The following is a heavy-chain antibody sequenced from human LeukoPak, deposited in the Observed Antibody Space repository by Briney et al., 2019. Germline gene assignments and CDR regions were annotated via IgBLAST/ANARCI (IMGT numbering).Heavy chain of an antibody. D-gene: IGHD2-21*01. Sequence: PGGSLRLSCAVSGITLSNYGMSWVRQAPGKGLEWVAGISGRGGGAQYADSVKGRFTISRDNGKNRLYLHMNSLRAEDTAMYFCAKLGVVIRVFLVGFHKEAYYFDSWGQGVLVTVSS. CDR1: GITLSNYG. J-gene: IGHJ4*02. CDR3: AKLGVVIRVFLVGFHKEAYYFDS. V-gene: IGHV3-23*01. CDR2: ISGRGGGA.